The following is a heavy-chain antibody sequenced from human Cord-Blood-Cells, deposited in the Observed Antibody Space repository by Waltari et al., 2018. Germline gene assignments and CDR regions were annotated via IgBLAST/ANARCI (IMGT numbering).Heavy chain of an antibody. J-gene: IGHJ4*02. Sequence: KPSETLSLTYTVSGGSISSYYWSWIRQPPGKGLEWIGYIYYSGSTNYNPSLKSRVTISVDTSKNQFSLKLSSVTAADTAVYYCARGDVGYSYGYFDYWGQGTLVTVSS. CDR1: GGSISSYY. CDR2: IYYSGST. V-gene: IGHV4-59*01. D-gene: IGHD5-18*01. CDR3: ARGDVGYSYGYFDY.